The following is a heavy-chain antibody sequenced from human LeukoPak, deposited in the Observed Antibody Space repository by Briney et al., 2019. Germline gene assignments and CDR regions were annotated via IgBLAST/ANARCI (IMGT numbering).Heavy chain of an antibody. CDR2: INPNSGGT. CDR1: GYTFTGYH. J-gene: IGHJ4*02. CDR3: ARVEDIVVVPAATFDY. V-gene: IGHV1-2*02. Sequence: ASVKVSCKASGYTFTGYHMHWVRQAPGQGLEWMGWINPNSGGTNYAQKFQGRVTMTRDTSISTAYMELSRLRSDDTAVYYCARVEDIVVVPAATFDYWGQGTLVTVSS. D-gene: IGHD2-2*01.